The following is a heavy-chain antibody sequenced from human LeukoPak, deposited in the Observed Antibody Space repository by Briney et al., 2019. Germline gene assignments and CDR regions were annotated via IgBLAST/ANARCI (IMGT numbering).Heavy chain of an antibody. Sequence: SETLSLTCTVSGGSINRYYWSWIRQPPGKGLEWVGYIFYSGDTNYNPSLKSRVTISLDTSKNQVSLKLSSVTAADTAVYYCARLGGSPPLSAFDIWGQGTMVTVSS. D-gene: IGHD1-26*01. V-gene: IGHV4-59*01. CDR2: IFYSGDT. CDR1: GGSINRYY. J-gene: IGHJ3*02. CDR3: ARLGGSPPLSAFDI.